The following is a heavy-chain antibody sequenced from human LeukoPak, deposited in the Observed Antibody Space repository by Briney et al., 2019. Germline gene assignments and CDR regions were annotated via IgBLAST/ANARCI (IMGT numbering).Heavy chain of an antibody. J-gene: IGHJ4*02. CDR3: ARARSGSYAGGGDY. V-gene: IGHV1-18*01. D-gene: IGHD1-26*01. CDR1: GYIFTTYA. CDR2: ISAYNGNT. Sequence: ASVKVSCKASGYIFTTYAITWVRQAPGQGLEWMGWISAYNGNTNYAQKLQGRVTMTTDTSTSTAYMELRSLRSDDTAVYYCARARSGSYAGGGDYWGQGTLVTVSS.